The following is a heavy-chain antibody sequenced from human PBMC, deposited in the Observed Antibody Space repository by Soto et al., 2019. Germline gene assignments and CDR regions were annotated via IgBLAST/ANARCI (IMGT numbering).Heavy chain of an antibody. Sequence: TLYLNCSVSGGSISTDGHYWTWIRQPPGKGLEWIGSIYHTGSTYYSKSLRSRLTMSVDASKGQFSLRLSSVTAADTAVYYCARATGTLRSRNCDYWGQGSLVTVSS. CDR1: GGSISTDGHY. CDR3: ARATGTLRSRNCDY. CDR2: IYHTGST. V-gene: IGHV4-31*03. J-gene: IGHJ4*02. D-gene: IGHD1-1*01.